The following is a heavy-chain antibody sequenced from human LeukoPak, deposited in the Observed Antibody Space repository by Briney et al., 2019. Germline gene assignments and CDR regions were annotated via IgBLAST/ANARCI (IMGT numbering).Heavy chain of an antibody. CDR3: ARVWSSSWSKEAPYYFDY. V-gene: IGHV4-59*01. CDR2: IYYSGST. J-gene: IGHJ4*02. CDR1: GGSISSYY. Sequence: SETLSLTCTVSGGSISSYYWSWIRQPPGKGLEWIGYIYYSGSTNYNPSLKSRVTIPVDTSKNQFSLKLSSVTAADTAVYYCARVWSSSWSKEAPYYFDYWGQGTLVTVSS. D-gene: IGHD6-13*01.